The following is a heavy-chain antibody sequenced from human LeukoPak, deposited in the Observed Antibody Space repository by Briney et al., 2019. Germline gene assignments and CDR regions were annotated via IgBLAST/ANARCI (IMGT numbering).Heavy chain of an antibody. J-gene: IGHJ4*02. CDR3: AAVLDCSSTSCYYFDY. CDR1: GFTFTSSA. V-gene: IGHV1-58*01. D-gene: IGHD2-2*01. Sequence: GTSVKVSCKASGFTFTSSAVQWVRQARGQRLEWIGWIVVGSGITNYAQKFQERVTITRDMSTSTAYMELSSLRSEDTAVYYCAAVLDCSSTSCYYFDYWGQGTLVTVSS. CDR2: IVVGSGIT.